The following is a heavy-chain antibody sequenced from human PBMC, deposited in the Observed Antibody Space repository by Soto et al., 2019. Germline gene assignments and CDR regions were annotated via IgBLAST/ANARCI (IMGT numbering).Heavy chain of an antibody. Sequence: GGSLRLSCAASGFTFNNYAMTWVRQAPGKGLEWVSGISGSGRSTYYADSVKGLFTISRDNSKNKLYLQMNSLRDEDTALYYCAKGRDEYSSAWFVDWGQGTLVTFSS. V-gene: IGHV3-23*01. J-gene: IGHJ5*02. CDR2: ISGSGRST. D-gene: IGHD6-19*01. CDR1: GFTFNNYA. CDR3: AKGRDEYSSAWFVD.